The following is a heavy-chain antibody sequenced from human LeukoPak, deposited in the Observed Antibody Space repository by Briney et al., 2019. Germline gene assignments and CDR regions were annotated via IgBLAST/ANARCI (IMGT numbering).Heavy chain of an antibody. CDR3: ARETYYDFWSGYSGSRVGDY. CDR2: IYYSGST. CDR1: GGSISSSSYY. J-gene: IGHJ4*02. D-gene: IGHD3-3*01. Sequence: PSETLSLTCTVSGGSISSSSYYWGWIRQPPGKGLEWIGSIYYSGSTYYNPSLKSRVTISVDTSKNQFSLKLSSVTAADTAVYYCARETYYDFWSGYSGSRVGDYWGQGTLVTVSS. V-gene: IGHV4-39*07.